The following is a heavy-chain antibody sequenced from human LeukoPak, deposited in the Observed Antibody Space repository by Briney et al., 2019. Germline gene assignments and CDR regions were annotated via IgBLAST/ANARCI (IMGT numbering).Heavy chain of an antibody. V-gene: IGHV4-39*01. CDR2: IYYSGST. CDR3: ARGQEWFDRGFDY. J-gene: IGHJ4*02. D-gene: IGHD3-3*01. CDR1: GGSISSSSYY. Sequence: SQTLSLTCTVSGGSISSSSYYWGWIRQPPGKGLEWIGCIYYSGSTYYNPSLKSRVTISVDTSKNQFSLKLSSVTAADTAVYYCARGQEWFDRGFDYWGQGTLVTVSS.